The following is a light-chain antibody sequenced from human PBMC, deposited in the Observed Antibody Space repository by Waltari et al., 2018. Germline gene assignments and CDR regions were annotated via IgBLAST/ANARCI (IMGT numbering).Light chain of an antibody. CDR3: QVWDSTGDRPL. J-gene: IGLJ2*01. V-gene: IGLV3-21*02. CDR1: NIGSKF. Sequence: SFDLTQPPSVSAASGQTATINCSGDNIGSKFVHWCQQTSGEAPVQVIYADNKRPSGIPERFSGSNSGNTATLTISGVEAGDEADYYCQVWDSTGDRPLFGGGTRLTVL. CDR2: ADN.